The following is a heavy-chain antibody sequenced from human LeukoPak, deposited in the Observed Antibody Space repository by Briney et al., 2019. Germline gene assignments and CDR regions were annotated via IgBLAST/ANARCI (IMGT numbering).Heavy chain of an antibody. D-gene: IGHD4-17*01. CDR3: ARGKGRYGDFNY. V-gene: IGHV3-21*01. Sequence: GGSLRLSCAASGFTFSSYSMKWVRQAPGKVLEWVSSISSSSSYIYYADSVKGRFTISRDNAKNSLYLQMNSLRAEDTAVYYCARGKGRYGDFNYWGQGTLVTVSS. J-gene: IGHJ4*02. CDR2: ISSSSSYI. CDR1: GFTFSSYS.